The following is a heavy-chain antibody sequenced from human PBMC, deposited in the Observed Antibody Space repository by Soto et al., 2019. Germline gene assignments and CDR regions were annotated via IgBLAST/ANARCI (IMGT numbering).Heavy chain of an antibody. D-gene: IGHD2-21*02. V-gene: IGHV4-59*01. CDR1: GGSISSYY. Sequence: PSETLSLTCTVSGGSISSYYWSWIRQPPGKGLEWIGYIYYSGSTNYNPSLKSRVTISVDTSKNQFSLKLSSVTAADTAVYYCARSIVVVPAINYFDYWGQGTLVTVSS. CDR2: IYYSGST. J-gene: IGHJ4*02. CDR3: ARSIVVVPAINYFDY.